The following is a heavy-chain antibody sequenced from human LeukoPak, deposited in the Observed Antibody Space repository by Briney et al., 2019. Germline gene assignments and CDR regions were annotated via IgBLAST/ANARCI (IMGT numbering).Heavy chain of an antibody. CDR2: ISSSSSTI. D-gene: IGHD1-1*01. Sequence: GGSLRLSCAASGFTFSSYSMNWVRQAPGKGLEWVSYISSSSSTIYYADSVKGRFTISRDNAKNSLYLQMNSLRAEDTAVYYCARAHNRYNWNDGSYYYYMDVWGKGTTVTVSS. J-gene: IGHJ6*03. CDR3: ARAHNRYNWNDGSYYYYMDV. CDR1: GFTFSSYS. V-gene: IGHV3-48*01.